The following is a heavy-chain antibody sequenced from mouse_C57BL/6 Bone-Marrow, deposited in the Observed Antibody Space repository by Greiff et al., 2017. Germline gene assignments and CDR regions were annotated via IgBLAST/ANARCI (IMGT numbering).Heavy chain of an antibody. D-gene: IGHD1-1*01. Sequence: QVQLQQSGPELVKPGASVKISCKASGYAFSSSWMNWVKQRPGKGLEWIGRIYPGDGDTNYNGKFKGKATLTADKSSSTAYMQLSSLTSEDSAVYFCAREEVYYGSSHDWYFDVGGTGTTATVSA. CDR3: AREEVYYGSSHDWYFDV. CDR2: IYPGDGDT. CDR1: GYAFSSSW. J-gene: IGHJ1*03. V-gene: IGHV1-82*01.